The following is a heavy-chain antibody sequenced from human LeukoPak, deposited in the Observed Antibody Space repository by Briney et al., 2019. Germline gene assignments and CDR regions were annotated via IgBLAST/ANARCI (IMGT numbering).Heavy chain of an antibody. Sequence: AGESLKISCKGSGYSFTSYWIGWVRQMPGKGLEWMGIIYPGDSDTRYSPSFQGQVTISADKSISTAYLQWRSLKASDTAMYYCARHGIVATEVDWFDPWGQGTLVTVSS. D-gene: IGHD5-12*01. J-gene: IGHJ5*02. CDR2: IYPGDSDT. CDR3: ARHGIVATEVDWFDP. V-gene: IGHV5-51*01. CDR1: GYSFTSYW.